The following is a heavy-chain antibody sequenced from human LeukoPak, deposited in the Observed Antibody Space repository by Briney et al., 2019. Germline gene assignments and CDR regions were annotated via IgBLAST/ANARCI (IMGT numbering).Heavy chain of an antibody. CDR3: ARQSGGDTLYYFDT. D-gene: IGHD3-16*01. V-gene: IGHV4-59*08. CDR2: IYYSGYT. CDR1: GGSFSTYS. J-gene: IGHJ4*02. Sequence: SETLSLTCTVSGGSFSTYSWSWIRQPPGQGLEWIGFIYYSGYTIYNPALTSRVTISVDTSKNQFSLNLSSVTAADTAMYYCARQSGGDTLYYFDTWGQGTLVTVSS.